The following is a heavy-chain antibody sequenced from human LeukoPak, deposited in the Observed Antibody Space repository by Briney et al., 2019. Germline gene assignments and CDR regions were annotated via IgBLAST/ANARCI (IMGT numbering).Heavy chain of an antibody. CDR3: ARDPTQLWGNIYYYYMDV. V-gene: IGHV3-7*01. CDR2: IKQDGSEK. D-gene: IGHD5-18*01. CDR1: GFTFSSYW. Sequence: GSLRLSCAASGFTFSSYWMSWVRQAPGKGLEWVANIKQDGSEKYYVDSVKGRFTISRDNAKNSLYLQMNSQRAEDTAVYYCARDPTQLWGNIYYYYMDVWGKGTTVTVSS. J-gene: IGHJ6*03.